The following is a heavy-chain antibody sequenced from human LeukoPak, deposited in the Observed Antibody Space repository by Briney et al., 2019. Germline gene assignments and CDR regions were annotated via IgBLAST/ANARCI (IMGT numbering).Heavy chain of an antibody. J-gene: IGHJ4*02. CDR2: IYYSGST. V-gene: IGHV4-59*01. Sequence: SGTLSLTCTVSGGSISSYYWSWIRQPPGKGLEWIGYIYYSGSTNYNPSLKSRVTISVDTSKNQFSLKLSSVTAADTAVYYCARVVRSGSYPIDYWGQGTLVTVSS. CDR3: ARVVRSGSYPIDY. CDR1: GGSISSYY. D-gene: IGHD1-26*01.